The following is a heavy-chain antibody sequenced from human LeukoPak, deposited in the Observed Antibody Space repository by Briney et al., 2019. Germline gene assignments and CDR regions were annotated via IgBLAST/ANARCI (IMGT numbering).Heavy chain of an antibody. Sequence: ASVKVSCKASGYTFTSYDINWVRQATGQGLEWMGWMNPNSGNTGYAQKFQGRVTMTRNTSISTAYMELSSLRSEDTAVYYCTTDRRYCSGGSCYYSPYWGQGTLVTVSS. CDR1: GYTFTSYD. D-gene: IGHD2-15*01. J-gene: IGHJ4*02. CDR3: TTDRRYCSGGSCYYSPY. V-gene: IGHV1-8*01. CDR2: MNPNSGNT.